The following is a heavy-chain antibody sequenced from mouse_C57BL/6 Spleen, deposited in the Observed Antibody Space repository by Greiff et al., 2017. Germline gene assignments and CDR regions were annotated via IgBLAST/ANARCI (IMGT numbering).Heavy chain of an antibody. CDR1: GFTFSSYG. CDR2: ISSGGSYT. J-gene: IGHJ2*01. Sequence: DVMLVESGGDLVKPGGSLKLSCAASGFTFSSYGMSWVRQTPDKRLEWVATISSGGSYTYYPDSVKGRFTISRDNAKNTLYLQMSSLKSEDTAMYYCASKKKGYFDYWGQGTTLTVSS. CDR3: ASKKKGYFDY. V-gene: IGHV5-6*02.